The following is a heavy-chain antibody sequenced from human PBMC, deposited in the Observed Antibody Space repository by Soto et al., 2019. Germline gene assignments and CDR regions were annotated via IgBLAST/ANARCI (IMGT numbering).Heavy chain of an antibody. Sequence: EVQLVESGGMLVQPGGSLRLSCAAFGLTLSTSSMNWVRQAPGRGLEWISYIRRHTSVTAYADSVKGRFTISRDSAKNSLYLQMDNLRVEDTAVYYCARHQRFSYDSGIYYNTLFDHWGLGTLVSVSS. J-gene: IGHJ4*02. CDR1: GLTLSTSS. D-gene: IGHD3-10*01. V-gene: IGHV3-48*01. CDR2: IRRHTSVT. CDR3: ARHQRFSYDSGIYYNTLFDH.